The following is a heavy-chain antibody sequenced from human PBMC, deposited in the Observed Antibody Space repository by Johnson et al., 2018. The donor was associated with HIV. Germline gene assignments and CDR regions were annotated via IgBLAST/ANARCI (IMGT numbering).Heavy chain of an antibody. J-gene: IGHJ3*02. CDR2: ISYDGSNK. Sequence: QVQLVESGGGLVKPGGSLRLSCAASGFTFSDYYMSWIRQAPGKGLEWVAVISYDGSNKYYADSVKGRFTISRDNSKNTLYLQMNSLRAEDTAVYYCAKDEGEYSSSPRAFDIWGQGTMVTVSS. V-gene: IGHV3-30*18. D-gene: IGHD6-6*01. CDR1: GFTFSDYY. CDR3: AKDEGEYSSSPRAFDI.